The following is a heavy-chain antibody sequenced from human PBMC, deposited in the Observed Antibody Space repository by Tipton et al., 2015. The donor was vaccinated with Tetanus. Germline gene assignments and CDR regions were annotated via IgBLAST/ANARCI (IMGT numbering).Heavy chain of an antibody. CDR3: VSGSALDY. CDR1: GFSLSDYW. V-gene: IGHV3-11*04. D-gene: IGHD6-25*01. J-gene: IGHJ4*02. CDR2: ISASGHPI. Sequence: LSCAASGFSLSDYWMSWIRQTPGKGLEWVAYISASGHPIFYTDSVKGRFTISRDNAKNSLFLEMNSLRADDTAVYYCVSGSALDYWGQGTLITVSS.